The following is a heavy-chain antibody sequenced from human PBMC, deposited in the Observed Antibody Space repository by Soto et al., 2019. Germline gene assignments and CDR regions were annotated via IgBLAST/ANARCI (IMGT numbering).Heavy chain of an antibody. V-gene: IGHV3-15*07. D-gene: IGHD3-9*01. CDR2: IKSKTDGGTT. J-gene: IGHJ6*02. CDR1: GFTFSNAW. CDR3: TTDSLYFDWKYAYYYGMDV. Sequence: GGSLRLSCAASGFTFSNAWMNWVRQAPGKGLEWVGRIKSKTDGGTTDYAAPVKGRFTISRDDSKNTLYLQMNSLKTEDTAVYYCTTDSLYFDWKYAYYYGMDVWGQGTTVTVSS.